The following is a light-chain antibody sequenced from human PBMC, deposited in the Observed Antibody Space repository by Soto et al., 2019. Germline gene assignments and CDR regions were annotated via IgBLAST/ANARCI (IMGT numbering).Light chain of an antibody. CDR2: EVS. V-gene: IGLV2-8*01. Sequence: QSALTQPPSASGSPGQSVTISCTGTNTDIGGHKYVSWYQHHPGKAPKLIIYEVSERPSGVPDRFSGSKSGNAASLTVSGLQADDEAIYYCSSYTGTKNFVLFGGGTKLTVL. J-gene: IGLJ2*01. CDR1: NTDIGGHKY. CDR3: SSYTGTKNFVL.